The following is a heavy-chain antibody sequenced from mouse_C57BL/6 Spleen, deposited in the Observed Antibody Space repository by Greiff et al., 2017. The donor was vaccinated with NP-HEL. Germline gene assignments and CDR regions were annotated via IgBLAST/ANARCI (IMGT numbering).Heavy chain of an antibody. CDR2: INPNNGGT. CDR3: CNYGFAY. CDR1: GYTFTDYY. V-gene: IGHV1-26*01. J-gene: IGHJ3*01. Sequence: EVQLQQSGPELVKPGASVKISCKASGYTFTDYYMNWVKQSHGKSLEWIGDINPNNGGTSYNQKFKGKATLTVDKSASTAYMELRSLTSEDSAVYYCCNYGFAYWGQGTLVTVSA. D-gene: IGHD2-1*01.